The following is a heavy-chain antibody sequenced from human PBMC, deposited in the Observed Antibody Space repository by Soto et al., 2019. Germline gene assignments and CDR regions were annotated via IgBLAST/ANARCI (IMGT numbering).Heavy chain of an antibody. CDR1: GFTFSSHT. D-gene: IGHD3-10*01. CDR2: ITSTSSTK. V-gene: IGHV3-48*02. CDR3: ARRITMVRGPYYYYAMDV. Sequence: PGGSLRLSCAASGFTFSSHTMNWVRQAPGKGLEWISYITSTSSTKNYADSVKGRFTISRDNANNSLYPQMNSLRDEDTAVYYCARRITMVRGPYYYYAMDVWGQGTTVTVSS. J-gene: IGHJ6*02.